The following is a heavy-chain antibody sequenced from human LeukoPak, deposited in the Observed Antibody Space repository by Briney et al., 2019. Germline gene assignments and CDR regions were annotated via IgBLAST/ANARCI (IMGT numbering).Heavy chain of an antibody. Sequence: PGGSLRLSCAASGFTFSGSAIHWVRQASGKGLEWVGRIRDKANSYATAYIASAKGRFTISRDDSKNTAYLQMSSLKTEDTAVYYCTRWDCTTTGCYPFDYWGQGTLVTVSS. CDR2: IRDKANSYAT. CDR3: TRWDCTTTGCYPFDY. J-gene: IGHJ4*02. V-gene: IGHV3-73*01. D-gene: IGHD2-2*01. CDR1: GFTFSGSA.